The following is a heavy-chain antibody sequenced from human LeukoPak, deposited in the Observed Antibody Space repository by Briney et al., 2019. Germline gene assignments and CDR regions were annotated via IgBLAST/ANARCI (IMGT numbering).Heavy chain of an antibody. J-gene: IGHJ5*02. D-gene: IGHD3-10*01. CDR2: ISSSSSYI. CDR1: GFTFSSYS. Sequence: GGSLRLSCAASGFTFSSYSMNWVRQAPGKGLEWVSSISSSSSYIYYADSVKGRFTISRDNAKNSLYLQMNSLRAEDTAVYYCARDGSGMNWFDPWGQGPRSPSPQ. CDR3: ARDGSGMNWFDP. V-gene: IGHV3-21*01.